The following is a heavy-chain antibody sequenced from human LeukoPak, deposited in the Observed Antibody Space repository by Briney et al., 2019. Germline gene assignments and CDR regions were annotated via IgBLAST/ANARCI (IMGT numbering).Heavy chain of an antibody. CDR1: GVTFSSHW. CDR2: IKQDGTER. CDR3: ARDPNLYSGTYDTY. V-gene: IGHV3-7*03. J-gene: IGHJ4*02. Sequence: PGGSLRLSSVASGVTFSSHWMSCVRQAPGKGLQRVAHIKQDGTERYSVDSAKGRFTIPRDNAKTSVFLQMNSLRAEDTAVYYCARDPNLYSGTYDTYWGQGTLVTVSS. D-gene: IGHD1-26*01.